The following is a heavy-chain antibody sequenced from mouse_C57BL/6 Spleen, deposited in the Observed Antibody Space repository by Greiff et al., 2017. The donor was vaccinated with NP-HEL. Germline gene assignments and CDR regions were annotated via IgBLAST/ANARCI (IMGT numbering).Heavy chain of an antibody. CDR2: ISSGSSTI. CDR3: AMHWDGYFDV. D-gene: IGHD4-1*01. J-gene: IGHJ1*03. Sequence: EVMLVESGGGLVKPGGSLKLSCAASGFTFSDYGMHWVRQAPEKGLEWVAYISSGSSTIYYADTVKGRFTISRDNAKNTLFLQMTSLRSEDTAMYYCAMHWDGYFDVWGTGTTVTVSS. V-gene: IGHV5-17*01. CDR1: GFTFSDYG.